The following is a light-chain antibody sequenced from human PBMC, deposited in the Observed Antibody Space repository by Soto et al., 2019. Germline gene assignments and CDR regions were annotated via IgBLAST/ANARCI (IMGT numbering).Light chain of an antibody. V-gene: IGLV1-47*01. CDR3: AAWDDSLSGLV. J-gene: IGLJ2*01. Sequence: QSVLTQPPSASGTPGQRVTISCSGSSSNIGSNYVYWYQHLPGTAPRLLIYSNNQRPSGVPDRFSGSTSGTSASLAISGLRSGDEADYYCAAWDDSLSGLVFGGGTKLTVL. CDR2: SNN. CDR1: SSNIGSNY.